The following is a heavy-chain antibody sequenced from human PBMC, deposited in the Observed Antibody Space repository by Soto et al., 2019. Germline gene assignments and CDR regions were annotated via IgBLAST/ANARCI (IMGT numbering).Heavy chain of an antibody. V-gene: IGHV3-9*01. CDR1: GFTFDDYA. CDR2: ISWNIGSI. Sequence: PGVSLRLSCAASGFTFDDYAMHWVRQAPGKALERVSGISWNIGSIGYADSVKGRFTISRDNAKNYLSLQMNSMRAEDAALYQWAKEKGFGGVRKGMDVWGQGTTVTVSS. D-gene: IGHD3-16*01. J-gene: IGHJ6*02. CDR3: AKEKGFGGVRKGMDV.